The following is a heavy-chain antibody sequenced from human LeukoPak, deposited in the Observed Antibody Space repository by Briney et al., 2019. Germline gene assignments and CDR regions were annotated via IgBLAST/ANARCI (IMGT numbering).Heavy chain of an antibody. CDR2: FDPEDGET. Sequence: PGASVKVSCKVSRYTLTELSMHWVRQAPGQGLEWMGGFDPEDGETIYAQKFQGRVTMTEDTSTDTAYMELSSLRSEDTAVYYCATNRYCSSTSCYPYYYGMDVWGQGTTVTVSS. V-gene: IGHV1-24*01. D-gene: IGHD2-2*01. J-gene: IGHJ6*02. CDR1: RYTLTELS. CDR3: ATNRYCSSTSCYPYYYGMDV.